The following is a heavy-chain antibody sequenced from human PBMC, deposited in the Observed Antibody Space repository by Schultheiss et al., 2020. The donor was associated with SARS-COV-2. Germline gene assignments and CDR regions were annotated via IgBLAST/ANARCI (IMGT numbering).Heavy chain of an antibody. Sequence: GGSLRLSCAASGFTFSDAWMSWVRQAPGKGLEWVAVIWYDGSNEYYADSVKGRFTISRDNSKNTLYLQMNGLRAEDTAVYYCARDTWRTTAMVIPDYWGQGTLVTVSS. CDR2: IWYDGSNE. CDR1: GFTFSDAW. J-gene: IGHJ4*02. V-gene: IGHV3-33*08. D-gene: IGHD5-18*01. CDR3: ARDTWRTTAMVIPDY.